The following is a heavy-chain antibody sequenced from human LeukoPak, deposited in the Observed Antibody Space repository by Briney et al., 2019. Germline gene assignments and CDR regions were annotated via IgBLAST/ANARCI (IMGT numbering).Heavy chain of an antibody. CDR3: ARGAVLMVYASFNYYYYMDV. Sequence: ASVKVSCKASGYTFTSYDINWVRQATGQGREWMGWMNPNSGNTGYAQKFQGRVTMTRNTSISTAYMELSSLRSEDTAVYYCARGAVLMVYASFNYYYYMDVWGKGTTVTVSS. V-gene: IGHV1-8*01. CDR1: GYTFTSYD. J-gene: IGHJ6*03. D-gene: IGHD2-8*01. CDR2: MNPNSGNT.